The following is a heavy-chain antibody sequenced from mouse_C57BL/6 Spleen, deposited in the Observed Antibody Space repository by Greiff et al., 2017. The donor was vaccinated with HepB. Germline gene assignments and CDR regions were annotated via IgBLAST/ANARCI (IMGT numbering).Heavy chain of an antibody. CDR2: IDPNSGGT. CDR3: ERGYGSYHYYAMDY. V-gene: IGHV1-72*01. CDR1: GYTFTSYW. D-gene: IGHD2-10*02. J-gene: IGHJ4*01. Sequence: QVQLKQPGAELVKPGASVKLSCKASGYTFTSYWMHWVKQRPGRGLEWIGRIDPNSGGTKYNEKFKSKATLTVDKPSSTAYMQLSSLTSEDSAVYDCERGYGSYHYYAMDYWGQGTSVTVSS.